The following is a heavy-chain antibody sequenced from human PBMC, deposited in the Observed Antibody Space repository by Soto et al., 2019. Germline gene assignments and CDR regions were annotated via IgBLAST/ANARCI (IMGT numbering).Heavy chain of an antibody. V-gene: IGHV3-48*01. CDR3: ARDLYDFWSGYLSPVGLDMDV. Sequence: GGSLRLSCAASGFTFGSYSMNWVRQAPGKGLEWVSYISSSSSTIYYADSVKGRFTISRDNAKNSLYLQMNSLRAEDTAVYYCARDLYDFWSGYLSPVGLDMDVWGKGTTVTVSS. CDR1: GFTFGSYS. D-gene: IGHD3-3*01. CDR2: ISSSSSTI. J-gene: IGHJ6*03.